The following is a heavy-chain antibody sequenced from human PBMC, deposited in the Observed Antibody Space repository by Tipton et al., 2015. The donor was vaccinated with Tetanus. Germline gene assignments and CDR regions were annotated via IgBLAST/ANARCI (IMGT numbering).Heavy chain of an antibody. V-gene: IGHV3-48*02. CDR3: ARRGEARANWFDS. CDR1: GFSFRDFG. CDR2: ISYSSTSI. D-gene: IGHD2-21*01. Sequence: SLRLSCAGSGFSFRDFGMNWVRQAPGKGLEWVSYISYSSTSIYYADSVTGRLVVSRDNAKNSLYLQMNTLRDDDTAVYYCARRGEARANWFDSWGQGTLVTVSS. J-gene: IGHJ5*01.